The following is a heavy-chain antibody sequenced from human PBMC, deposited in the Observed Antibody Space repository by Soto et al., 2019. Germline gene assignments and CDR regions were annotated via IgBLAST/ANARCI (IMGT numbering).Heavy chain of an antibody. D-gene: IGHD3-10*01. CDR2: INHSGSI. CDR1: GGSFSGYY. V-gene: IGHV4-34*01. J-gene: IGHJ5*02. Sequence: QVQLQQWGAGLLKPSETLSLTCAVYGGSFSGYYWSWIRQPPGKGLEWIGEINHSGSINYNPSLKSRVTISVDTSKNPFSLNLSSVTAADTAVYYCARFPHYYGSGSYYRGEAWGQGTLVTVSS. CDR3: ARFPHYYGSGSYYRGEA.